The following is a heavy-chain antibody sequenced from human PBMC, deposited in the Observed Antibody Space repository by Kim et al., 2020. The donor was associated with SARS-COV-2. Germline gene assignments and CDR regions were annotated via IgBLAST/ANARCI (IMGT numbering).Heavy chain of an antibody. V-gene: IGHV3-23*01. CDR1: GFTFSSYA. CDR2: ISGSGGST. CDR3: AKDGISITIFAHDAFDI. Sequence: GGSLRLSCAASGFTFSSYAMSWVRQAPGKGLEWVSAISGSGGSTYYADSVKGRLTIVRDNSKNTLYLQMNSLRAEDTAVYYCAKDGISITIFAHDAFDIWGQGTMVTVSS. J-gene: IGHJ3*02. D-gene: IGHD3-3*01.